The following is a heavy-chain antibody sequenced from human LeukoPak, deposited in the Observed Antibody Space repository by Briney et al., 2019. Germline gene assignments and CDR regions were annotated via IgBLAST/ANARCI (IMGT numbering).Heavy chain of an antibody. Sequence: GGSLRLSCAASGFTFSSYAMHWVRQAPGKGLEWVAVINKYYADSVKGRFTISRDNSKNTLYLQMNSLRAEDTAVYYCAREEYSGYDYPIDYWGQGTLVTVSS. J-gene: IGHJ4*02. CDR2: INK. V-gene: IGHV3-30-3*01. D-gene: IGHD5-12*01. CDR1: GFTFSSYA. CDR3: AREEYSGYDYPIDY.